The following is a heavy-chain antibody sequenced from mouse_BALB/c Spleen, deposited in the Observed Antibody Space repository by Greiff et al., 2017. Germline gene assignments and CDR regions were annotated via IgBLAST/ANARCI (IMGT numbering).Heavy chain of an antibody. V-gene: IGHV1S56*01. CDR2: IYPGNVNT. J-gene: IGHJ1*01. CDR1: GYTFTSYY. D-gene: IGHD2-3*01. Sequence: QVQLQQSGPELVKPGASVRISCKASGYTFTSYYIHWVKQRPGQGLEWIGWIYPGNVNTKYNEKFKGKATLTADKSSSTAYMQLSSLTSEDSAVYFCARSGDGYGWYFDVWGAGTTVTVSS. CDR3: ARSGDGYGWYFDV.